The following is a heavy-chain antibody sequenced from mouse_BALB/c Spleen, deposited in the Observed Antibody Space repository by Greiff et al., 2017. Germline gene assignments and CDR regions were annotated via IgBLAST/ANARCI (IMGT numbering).Heavy chain of an antibody. D-gene: IGHD2-4*01. J-gene: IGHJ4*01. CDR1: GYTFSSCW. V-gene: IGHV1-9*01. CDR3: ARVYYDYDRYYYAMDY. Sequence: VQLQQSGAELMKPGASVKISCKATGYTFSSCWIEWVKQRPGHGLEWIGEILPGSGSTNYNEKFKGKATFTADTSSNTAYMQLSSLTSEDSAVYYCARVYYDYDRYYYAMDYWGQGTSVTVSS. CDR2: ILPGSGST.